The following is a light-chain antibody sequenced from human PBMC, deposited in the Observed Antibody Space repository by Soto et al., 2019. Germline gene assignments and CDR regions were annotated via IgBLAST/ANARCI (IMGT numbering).Light chain of an antibody. CDR1: SSDVGAYNY. Sequence: QSALTQPASVSGSPGQSITISCTGTSSDVGAYNYVSWYQQHPGKAPKLMIYDVSNRPSGVSNRFSGSKSGNTASLTISGLQDEDEADYYCGSFTSSSTVFGGGTKLTVL. J-gene: IGLJ2*01. V-gene: IGLV2-14*03. CDR3: GSFTSSSTV. CDR2: DVS.